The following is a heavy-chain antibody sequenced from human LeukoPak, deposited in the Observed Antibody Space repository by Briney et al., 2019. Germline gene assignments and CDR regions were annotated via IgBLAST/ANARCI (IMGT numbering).Heavy chain of an antibody. J-gene: IGHJ6*02. D-gene: IGHD5-18*01. CDR1: GFTFSNYW. CDR3: AREVTGIDLYGMDA. V-gene: IGHV3-74*01. Sequence: GGSLRLSCAASGFTFSNYWMHWVRQVPGKGLVWVSRLNSDGSSTTYADSVKGRFTISRDNAKNTLYLQMNSLRAEDTAVYYCAREVTGIDLYGMDAWGQGTTVTVSS. CDR2: LNSDGSST.